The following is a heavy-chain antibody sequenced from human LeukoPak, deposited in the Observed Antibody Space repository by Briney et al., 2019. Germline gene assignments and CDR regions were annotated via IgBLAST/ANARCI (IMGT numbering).Heavy chain of an antibody. Sequence: GESLKISCQGSGYSFTSYWIGWVRQMPGKGLEWMGIIYPGDSDTRHSPSFQGQVTISADKSISTAYLQWSSLKASDTAMYYCARHRSMVRGVIQGWFDPWGQGTLVTVSS. V-gene: IGHV5-51*01. CDR1: GYSFTSYW. D-gene: IGHD3-10*01. J-gene: IGHJ5*02. CDR2: IYPGDSDT. CDR3: ARHRSMVRGVIQGWFDP.